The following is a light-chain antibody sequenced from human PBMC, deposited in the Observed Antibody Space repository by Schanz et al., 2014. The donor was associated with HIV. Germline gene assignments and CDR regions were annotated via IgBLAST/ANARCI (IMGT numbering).Light chain of an antibody. V-gene: IGLV2-14*01. CDR3: SSYTTSSAVI. CDR2: EVT. J-gene: IGLJ2*01. Sequence: QSALTQPPSASGSPGQSVTISCTGTSSDVGDYDFVSWYQQHPGKAPKLLIYEVTKWPSGVSNRFSGSKSGNTASLTISGLQAEDEADYYCSSYTTSSAVIFGGGTKLTVL. CDR1: SSDVGDYDF.